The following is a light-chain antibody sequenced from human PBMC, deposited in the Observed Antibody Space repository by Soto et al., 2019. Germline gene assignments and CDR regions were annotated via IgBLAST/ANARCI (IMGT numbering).Light chain of an antibody. Sequence: EILMTQSPATLSVSPGERASLSCGASQSISGNLAWYQQRLGQAPRLIIYGASTRATGVPARFSGSGSGAEFTLTISSLQSEDFAAYYCQQYNNWHTTTFGHGTRLEI. CDR3: QQYNNWHTTT. J-gene: IGKJ5*01. V-gene: IGKV3-15*01. CDR1: QSISGN. CDR2: GAS.